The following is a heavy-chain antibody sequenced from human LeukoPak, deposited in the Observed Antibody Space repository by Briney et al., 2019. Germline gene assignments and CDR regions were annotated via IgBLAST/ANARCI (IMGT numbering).Heavy chain of an antibody. D-gene: IGHD6-13*01. V-gene: IGHV3-30*18. CDR2: TSYDGSDE. CDR3: AKDRGSSWYYFDS. Sequence: GGSLRLSCVASGFIFSNFGMHWVRQAPGKGLESLAFTSYDGSDEYYADPVKGRFTISKDNSQNTLYLQMNSLRPEDTAVYYCAKDRGSSWYYFDSWGQGTLVTVSS. CDR1: GFIFSNFG. J-gene: IGHJ4*02.